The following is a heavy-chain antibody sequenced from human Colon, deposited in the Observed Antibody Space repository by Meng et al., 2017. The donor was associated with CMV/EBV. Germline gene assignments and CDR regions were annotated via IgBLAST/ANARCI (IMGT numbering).Heavy chain of an antibody. J-gene: IGHJ4*02. Sequence: GESLKISCAASGFTFRDYYMTWIRQAPGKGLEWVSYISASGTTIYYADSVKGRFTISRDNAKNSLYLQMNSLRAEDTAVYYCARDRRHYGDSSGYGSLDYWGQGTLVTVSS. CDR2: ISASGTTI. D-gene: IGHD3-22*01. CDR3: ARDRRHYGDSSGYGSLDY. V-gene: IGHV3-11*04. CDR1: GFTFRDYY.